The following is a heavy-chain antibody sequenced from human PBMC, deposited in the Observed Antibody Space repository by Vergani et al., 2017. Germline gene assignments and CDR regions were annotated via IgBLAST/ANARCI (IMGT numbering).Heavy chain of an antibody. D-gene: IGHD2-8*01. CDR1: GASVSRGTYY. CDR2: MYTSGHT. V-gene: IGHV4-61*02. Sequence: QVQLQESGPGLLKPSQTLSLTCTVSGASVSRGTYYWTWIRQPAGKKLEWIVRMYTSGHTIYNPSLESRVTMSVDTSKNQFSLQLSSVTAADTAVYYCARXSHCINFYSKGPNGPGYYYMDVWGKGTTVTVSS. J-gene: IGHJ6*03. CDR3: ARXSHCINFYSKGPNGPGYYYMDV.